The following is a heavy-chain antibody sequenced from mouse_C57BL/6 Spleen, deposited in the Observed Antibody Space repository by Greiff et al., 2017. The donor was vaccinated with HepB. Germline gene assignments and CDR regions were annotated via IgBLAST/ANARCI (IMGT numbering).Heavy chain of an antibody. J-gene: IGHJ2*01. V-gene: IGHV1-26*01. Sequence: EVQLQQSGPELVKPGASVKISCKASGYTFTDYYMNWVKQSHGKSLEWIGDINPNNGGTSYNQKFKGKATLTVDKSSSTAYMELRSLTSDDSAVYYCAREADSSGYYFDYWRQGTTLTVSS. CDR2: INPNNGGT. CDR1: GYTFTDYY. D-gene: IGHD3-2*02. CDR3: AREADSSGYYFDY.